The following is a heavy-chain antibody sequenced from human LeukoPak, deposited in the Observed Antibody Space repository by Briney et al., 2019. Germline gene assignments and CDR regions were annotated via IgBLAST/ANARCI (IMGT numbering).Heavy chain of an antibody. V-gene: IGHV4-30-2*01. Sequence: SETLSLTCAVSGGSISSGGYSWSWIRQPPGKGQEWIGYIYHSGSTYYNPSLKSRVTISVDRSKNQFSLKLSSVTAADTAVYYCARGAIAAKNNWFDPWGQGTLVTVSS. D-gene: IGHD2-15*01. J-gene: IGHJ5*02. CDR2: IYHSGST. CDR1: GGSISSGGYS. CDR3: ARGAIAAKNNWFDP.